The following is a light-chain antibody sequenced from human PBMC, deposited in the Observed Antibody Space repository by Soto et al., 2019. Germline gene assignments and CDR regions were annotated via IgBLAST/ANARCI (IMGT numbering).Light chain of an antibody. Sequence: QSALPQPASVSGSPGQSITLSCTGTSSDVGGYHYVSWYQQHPGKAPKPMIYDVSNRPSGVSNRFSGSKSGNTASLTISGLQAEDEADYYCSSYTISSTPVVFGGGTKLTVL. CDR2: DVS. CDR3: SSYTISSTPVV. CDR1: SSDVGGYHY. V-gene: IGLV2-14*01. J-gene: IGLJ2*01.